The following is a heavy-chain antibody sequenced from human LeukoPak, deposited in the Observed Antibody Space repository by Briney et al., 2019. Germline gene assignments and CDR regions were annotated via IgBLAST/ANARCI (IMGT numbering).Heavy chain of an antibody. J-gene: IGHJ4*02. Sequence: PGGSLRLSCAASGFTFSSYSMNWVRQAPGKGLEWVSSISSSSSYIYYADSVKGRFTISRDNAKNSLYLQMNSLRAEDTAVYYCARDLRFGGSYHDYWGQGTLVTVSS. D-gene: IGHD1-26*01. CDR1: GFTFSSYS. CDR2: ISSSSSYI. CDR3: ARDLRFGGSYHDY. V-gene: IGHV3-21*01.